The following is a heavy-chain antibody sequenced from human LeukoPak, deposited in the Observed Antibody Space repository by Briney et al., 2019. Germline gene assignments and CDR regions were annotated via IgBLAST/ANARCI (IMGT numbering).Heavy chain of an antibody. CDR2: IWYDGSNK. V-gene: IGHV3-33*01. CDR1: GFTFSSYG. CDR3: ARDRGSHWFDP. Sequence: GRSLRLSCAASGFTFSSYGMHWVRQAPGKGLEWVAVIWYDGSNKYYADSVKGRFTISRDNSKNTLYLQMNSLTAEDTAVYYCARDRGSHWFDPWGQGTLVTVSS. J-gene: IGHJ5*02. D-gene: IGHD5-12*01.